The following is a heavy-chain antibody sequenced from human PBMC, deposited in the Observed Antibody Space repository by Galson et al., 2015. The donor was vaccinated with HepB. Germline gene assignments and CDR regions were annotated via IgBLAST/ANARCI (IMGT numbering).Heavy chain of an antibody. CDR3: ARFPGISFTGQFDD. V-gene: IGHV4-34*01. D-gene: IGHD3-16*01. CDR1: GGSFSGFY. CDR2: IDHSGTA. Sequence: ATLSLTCAAYGGSFSGFYWSWVRQTPKKGLEWIGEIDHSGTAHSSPSLRSRVTISIDTSKNKVSLSLISVTAADTAVYFCARFPGISFTGQFDDWGQGILVTVSS. J-gene: IGHJ4*02.